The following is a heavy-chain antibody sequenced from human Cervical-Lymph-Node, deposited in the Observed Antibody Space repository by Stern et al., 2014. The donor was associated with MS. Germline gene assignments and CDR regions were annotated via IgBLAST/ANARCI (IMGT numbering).Heavy chain of an antibody. CDR1: GGSISSRY. Sequence: QDQLVQSGPGLVKPSETLSLTCAVSGGSISSRYWGWIRQPPGKGLEWIGLISHSGDTKYNPSLKSRVPISLATPKTQFPLKVTSVTAADTAVYYCARLSTAVDFWGQGTLVTVSS. J-gene: IGHJ4*02. CDR3: ARLSTAVDF. V-gene: IGHV4-59*08. CDR2: ISHSGDT.